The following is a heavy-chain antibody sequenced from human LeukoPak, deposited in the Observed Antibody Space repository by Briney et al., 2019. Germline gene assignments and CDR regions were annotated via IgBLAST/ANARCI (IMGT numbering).Heavy chain of an antibody. CDR3: TRAPKITIFGVVIILFDY. J-gene: IGHJ4*02. CDR2: IRGKAYGGTT. V-gene: IGHV3-49*03. Sequence: PGGSLRLSCTASGFTFGDYAMSWFRQAPGKGLEWVGFIRGKAYGGTTEYAASVKGRFTISRDDSKSIAYLQMNSLKTEDTAVYYCTRAPKITIFGVVIILFDYWGQGTLVTVSS. D-gene: IGHD3-3*01. CDR1: GFTFGDYA.